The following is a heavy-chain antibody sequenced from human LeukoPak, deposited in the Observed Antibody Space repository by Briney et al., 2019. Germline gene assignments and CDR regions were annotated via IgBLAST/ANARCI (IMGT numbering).Heavy chain of an antibody. J-gene: IGHJ4*02. CDR1: GYSISSGYY. V-gene: IGHV4-38-2*02. Sequence: PSETLSLTCTVSGYSISSGYYWGWIRQPPGKGLEWIGSIYHSGSTYYNPSLKSRVTISVDTSKNQFSLKLSSVTAADTAVYYCAREATVAGKFYDYWGQGTLVTVSS. CDR3: AREATVAGKFYDY. D-gene: IGHD6-19*01. CDR2: IYHSGST.